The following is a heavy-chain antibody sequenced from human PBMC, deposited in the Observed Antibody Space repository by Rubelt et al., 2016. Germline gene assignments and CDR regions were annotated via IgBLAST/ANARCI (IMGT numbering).Heavy chain of an antibody. V-gene: IGHV4-59*09. Sequence: GSTNYNPSLKSRVTISVDTSKNQFSLKLSSVTAADTAVYYCAKGSDYYDSSGEAFDIWGQGTMVTVSS. CDR2: GST. J-gene: IGHJ3*02. D-gene: IGHD3-22*01. CDR3: AKGSDYYDSSGEAFDI.